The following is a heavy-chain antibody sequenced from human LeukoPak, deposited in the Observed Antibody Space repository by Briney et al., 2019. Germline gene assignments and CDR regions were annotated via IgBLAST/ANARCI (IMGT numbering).Heavy chain of an antibody. CDR1: GFTFSDYY. D-gene: IGHD6-19*01. CDR3: ARDRGAVTDVFDY. J-gene: IGHJ4*02. Sequence: GGSLRLSCVASGFTFSDYYMSWIRQAPGKGLEGVSYIRSRGTTIHYARSVKGRFTISRDNAKNSLYLQMNSLRAEDTAVYDCARDRGAVTDVFDYWGQGTLVTVSS. CDR2: IRSRGTTI. V-gene: IGHV3-11*04.